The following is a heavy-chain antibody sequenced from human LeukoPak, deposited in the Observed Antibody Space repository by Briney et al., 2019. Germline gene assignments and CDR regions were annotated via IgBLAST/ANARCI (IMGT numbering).Heavy chain of an antibody. V-gene: IGHV4-4*07. CDR3: ARDGLLWFGESASSNWFDP. D-gene: IGHD3-10*01. CDR1: GGSISSYY. CDR2: IYTSGST. J-gene: IGHJ5*02. Sequence: SETLSLTCTVSGGSISSYYWSWIRQPAGKGLEWIGRIYTSGSTNYNPSLKSRVTMSVDTSKNQFSLKLSSVTAADTAVYYCARDGLLWFGESASSNWFDPWGQGTLVTVSS.